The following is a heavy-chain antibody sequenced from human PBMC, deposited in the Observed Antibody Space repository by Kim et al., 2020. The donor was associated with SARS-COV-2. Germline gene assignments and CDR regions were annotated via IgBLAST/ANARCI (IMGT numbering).Heavy chain of an antibody. V-gene: IGHV4-39*07. J-gene: IGHJ6*03. CDR2: IRYSWNT. D-gene: IGHD3-10*01. Sequence: SETLSLTCSVSGVSITNTQYHWGWVRQPPGKGLEWIGNIRYSWNTYYNPSLKSRLTISADTSDNVISLKLTSVTAADTAGYYCARVGDRGLREVGFYSMDVWGQGTTVTVSS. CDR3: ARVGDRGLREVGFYSMDV. CDR1: GVSITNTQYH.